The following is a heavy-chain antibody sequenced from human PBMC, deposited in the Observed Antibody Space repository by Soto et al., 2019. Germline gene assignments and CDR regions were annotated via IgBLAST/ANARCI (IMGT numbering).Heavy chain of an antibody. CDR2: IYHSGIT. V-gene: IGHV4-4*02. J-gene: IGHJ4*02. Sequence: SETLSLTCTVSGDSIIGSKWWGFFRQPPGKGLEWIGEIYHSGITNYNPSLESRVTISVDKSKNQFYLDLRSLTAADTAMYYCASIHHYYESGSYFQWDYWGQGTLVTVSS. CDR1: GDSIIGSKW. D-gene: IGHD3-22*01. CDR3: ASIHHYYESGSYFQWDY.